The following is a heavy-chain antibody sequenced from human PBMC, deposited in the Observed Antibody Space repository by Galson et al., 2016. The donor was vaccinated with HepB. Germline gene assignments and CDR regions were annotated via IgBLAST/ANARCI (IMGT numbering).Heavy chain of an antibody. CDR3: AREGNYYTLDY. CDR1: AYTFTNYA. D-gene: IGHD1-26*01. J-gene: IGHJ4*02. Sequence: SVKASCKASAYTFTNYAIHWVRQAPGQGLEWMGWIIPGNGDTKYSQTFQGRVTIARDTSANTAYMELSSLRSEDTAVYYCAREGNYYTLDYWGQGTLVTVSS. V-gene: IGHV1-3*01. CDR2: IIPGNGDT.